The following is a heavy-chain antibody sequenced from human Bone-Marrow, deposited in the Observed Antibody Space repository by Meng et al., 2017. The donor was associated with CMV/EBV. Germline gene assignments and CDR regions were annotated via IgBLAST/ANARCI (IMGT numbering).Heavy chain of an antibody. CDR3: ARGDRVELEPFDY. D-gene: IGHD1-1*01. CDR2: THTSGNT. J-gene: IGHJ4*02. CDR1: GGSISSGSYY. Sequence: QGKLQESGPGLVKPSQILSLTCTVSGGSISSGSYYWNWIRQPAGKGLEWIGRTHTSGNTNYNPSLKSRVTISVDTSKNQLSLKVTSVTAADTAVYYCARGDRVELEPFDYWGRGILVTVSS. V-gene: IGHV4-61*02.